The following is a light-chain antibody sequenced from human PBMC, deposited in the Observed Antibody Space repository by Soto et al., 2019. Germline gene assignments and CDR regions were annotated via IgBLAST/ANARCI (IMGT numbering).Light chain of an antibody. CDR1: QSVTGS. CDR3: QQYGSSPGT. V-gene: IGKV3-20*01. Sequence: DIVLAQSPGTLSLSPGETATLSCRASQSVTGSLAWYQQKPGQAPWLLISGATSRAIGVPDRFSGSGSGTDFTLTISRLEPEDFAVYYCQQYGSSPGTFGQGTKVDIK. J-gene: IGKJ1*01. CDR2: GAT.